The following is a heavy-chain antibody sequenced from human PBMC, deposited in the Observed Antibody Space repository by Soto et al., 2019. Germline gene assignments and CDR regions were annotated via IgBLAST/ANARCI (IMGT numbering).Heavy chain of an antibody. Sequence: GGSLRLSCAASGFTFSSYDMHWVRQATGKGLEWVSAIGTAGDTYYPGSVKGRFTISRENAKNSLYLQMNSLRAGDTAVYYCARSDPYWYYFDYWGQGTLVTVSS. D-gene: IGHD2-8*02. V-gene: IGHV3-13*01. CDR3: ARSDPYWYYFDY. CDR1: GFTFSSYD. CDR2: IGTAGDT. J-gene: IGHJ4*02.